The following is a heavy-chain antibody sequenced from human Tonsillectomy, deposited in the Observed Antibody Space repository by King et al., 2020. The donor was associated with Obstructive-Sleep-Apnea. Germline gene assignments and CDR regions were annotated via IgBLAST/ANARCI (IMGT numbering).Heavy chain of an antibody. Sequence: VQLVESGGGVVQPGRSLRLSCAASGFSFSTHAMHWVRQPPGKGLEWVAVISYDGSNKFYADSVKGRFTISRDNSKNTLYVQMNSLRPEDTAVYYCARVSAILKYFDYWGQGTLVTVSS. CDR1: GFSFSTHA. CDR2: ISYDGSNK. V-gene: IGHV3-30*03. D-gene: IGHD2-2*02. CDR3: ARVSAILKYFDY. J-gene: IGHJ4*02.